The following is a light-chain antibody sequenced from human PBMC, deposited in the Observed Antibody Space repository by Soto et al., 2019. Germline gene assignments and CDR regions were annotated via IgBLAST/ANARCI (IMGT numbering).Light chain of an antibody. CDR2: GVS. V-gene: IGLV2-14*03. CDR3: SSYTSTRTYV. Sequence: QSVLTQPASVSASPGQSVTISCTGTSSGVGGYNFVAWYRQLPSEAPKRRLYGVSDRTFGVSDRFSGSKAGDTGSLPVSRLQAEDEADYYCSSYTSTRTYVLGTGTKVTVL. J-gene: IGLJ1*01. CDR1: SSGVGGYNF.